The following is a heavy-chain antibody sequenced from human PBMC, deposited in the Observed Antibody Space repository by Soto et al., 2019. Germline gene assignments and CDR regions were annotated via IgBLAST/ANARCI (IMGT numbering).Heavy chain of an antibody. CDR3: AKKGLGALKTYCSGSGCHYAFDI. Sequence: EVQLLESGGGLVQPGGSLRLSCAASGFTFINYAMSWVRQAPGKGLEWVSTISGGGDGTYYADSVKGHFTISRDNSKNMVYLQMNSLRAEDTAIYYCAKKGLGALKTYCSGSGCHYAFDIWGQGTMVTVSS. D-gene: IGHD2-15*01. J-gene: IGHJ3*02. CDR2: ISGGGDGT. CDR1: GFTFINYA. V-gene: IGHV3-23*01.